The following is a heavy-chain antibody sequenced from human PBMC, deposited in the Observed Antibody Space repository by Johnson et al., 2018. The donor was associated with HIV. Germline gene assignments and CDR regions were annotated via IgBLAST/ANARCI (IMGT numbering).Heavy chain of an antibody. J-gene: IGHJ3*02. CDR3: SKFVGYCSGGGCYTPGDT. D-gene: IGHD2-15*01. Sequence: VQLVESGGGLVQPGGSLKLPCTASDFTFSGSPLHWVRQASGTGLEWIGHIRSKGNSYATSYGASVKGRFTISRDDLQNTAYLQMNSLKTEDTAVYYCSKFVGYCSGGGCYTPGDTWGQGTMVTVSS. CDR2: IRSKGNSYAT. V-gene: IGHV3-73*02. CDR1: DFTFSGSP.